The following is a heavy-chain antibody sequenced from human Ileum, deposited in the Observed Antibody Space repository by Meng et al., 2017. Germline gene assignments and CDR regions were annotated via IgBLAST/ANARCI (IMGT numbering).Heavy chain of an antibody. Sequence: QVQLQQWGAGLLKPSETLSLTCTVSGGSISSGDYYWSWIRQPPGKGLEWIGYIFDTGPPYYSPPLRSRLSISMDTSKNQFSLRLTSVTAADTAVYYCAASLDGSRFDPWGQGTLVTVSS. CDR1: GGSISSGDYY. CDR2: IFDTGPP. J-gene: IGHJ5*02. V-gene: IGHV4-30-4*01. CDR3: AASLDGSRFDP. D-gene: IGHD2-2*03.